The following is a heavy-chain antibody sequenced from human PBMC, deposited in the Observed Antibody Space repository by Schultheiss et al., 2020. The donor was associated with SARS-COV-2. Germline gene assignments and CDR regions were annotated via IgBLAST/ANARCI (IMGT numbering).Heavy chain of an antibody. CDR3: ARAGIAAAGALGY. V-gene: IGHV4-59*12. J-gene: IGHJ4*02. D-gene: IGHD6-13*01. CDR1: GGSISSYY. Sequence: SETLSLTCTVSGGSISSYYWSWIRQPPGKGLEWIGYIYYSGSTNYNPSLKSRVTISVDTSKNQFSLKLSSVTAADTAVYYCARAGIAAAGALGYWGQGTLVTVSS. CDR2: IYYSGST.